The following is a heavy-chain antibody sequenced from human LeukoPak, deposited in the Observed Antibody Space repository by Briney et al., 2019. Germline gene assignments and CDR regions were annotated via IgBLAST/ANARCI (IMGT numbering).Heavy chain of an antibody. CDR1: GGSFSGYY. CDR2: INHSGST. D-gene: IGHD3-10*01. J-gene: IGHJ6*03. Sequence: SETLSLTCAVHGGSFSGYYWCWIRQPPGKGLEWIGEINHSGSTNYNPSLKSRVTISVDTSKNQFSLKLSSVTAADTAVYYCARRFGRYYGSGSYYNPSIYYYYYMDVWGKGTTVTVSS. CDR3: ARRFGRYYGSGSYYNPSIYYYYYMDV. V-gene: IGHV4-34*01.